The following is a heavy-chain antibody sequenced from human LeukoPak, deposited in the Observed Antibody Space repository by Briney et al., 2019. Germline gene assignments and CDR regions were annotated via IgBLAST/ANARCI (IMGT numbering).Heavy chain of an antibody. CDR1: GGTFSSYA. J-gene: IGHJ4*02. V-gene: IGHV1-69*01. CDR2: IIPIFGTA. CDR3: ARDPGEVIVATTFGY. Sequence: ASVKVSCKASGGTFSSYAISWVRQAPGQGLEWMGGIIPIFGTANYAQKFQGRVTITADESTSTAYMELSSLRSEDTAVYYCARDPGEVIVATTFGYWGQGTLVTVSS. D-gene: IGHD5-12*01.